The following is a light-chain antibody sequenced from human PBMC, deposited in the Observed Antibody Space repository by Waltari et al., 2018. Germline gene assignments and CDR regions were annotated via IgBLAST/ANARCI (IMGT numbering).Light chain of an antibody. CDR1: QSVGRT. CDR2: EAS. J-gene: IGKJ1*01. Sequence: EIVLTQSPGTLSLSPGQRATLFCRASQSVGRTLAWYQQKPGQAPRLLIYEASTRATGIPCRFSATGSWTEFSLTMSRLEPEDFAVYYCQKYGRLPATFGRGTTVEIK. V-gene: IGKV3-20*01. CDR3: QKYGRLPAT.